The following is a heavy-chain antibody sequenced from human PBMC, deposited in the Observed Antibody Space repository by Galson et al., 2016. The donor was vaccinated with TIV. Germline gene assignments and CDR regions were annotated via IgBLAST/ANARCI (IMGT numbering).Heavy chain of an antibody. D-gene: IGHD6-19*01. CDR1: GFSLSTSGVC. CDR3: ARTRSAVAGASDI. Sequence: PALVKPTQTLTLTCTFSGFSLSTSGVCVSWIRQPPGKALEWLARIDWDDDKYYSTSLKTRLTISKDTPKNQVVLIMTNMDPVDTATYYCARTRSAVAGASDIWGQGTMVTVSP. V-gene: IGHV2-70*11. CDR2: IDWDDDK. J-gene: IGHJ3*02.